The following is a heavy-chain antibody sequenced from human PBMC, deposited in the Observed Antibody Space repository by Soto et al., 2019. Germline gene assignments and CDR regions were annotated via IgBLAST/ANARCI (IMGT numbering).Heavy chain of an antibody. Sequence: GASVKVSCKASGGTFSSYAISWVRQAPGQGLEWMGGIIPIFGTANYAQKFQGRVTITADESTSTAYMELSSLRSEDTAVYYCARARGAVSGVVTHYYYYYGMDVWGQGTTVTVSS. V-gene: IGHV1-69*13. CDR3: ARARGAVSGVVTHYYYYYGMDV. D-gene: IGHD3-3*01. CDR2: IIPIFGTA. CDR1: GGTFSSYA. J-gene: IGHJ6*02.